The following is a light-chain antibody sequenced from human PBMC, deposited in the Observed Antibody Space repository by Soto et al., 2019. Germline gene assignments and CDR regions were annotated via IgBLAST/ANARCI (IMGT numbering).Light chain of an antibody. V-gene: IGKV3-20*01. CDR2: GAS. CDR1: ESVSFN. Sequence: EIVMTQSPATLSVSPGERATLSCRASESVSFNLAWYQQKPGQAPRLLIDGASSRATGVPDRFSGTGSGTDFTLTISRLEPEDFAVFYCQQYGNSPITFGQGTRLEIK. J-gene: IGKJ5*01. CDR3: QQYGNSPIT.